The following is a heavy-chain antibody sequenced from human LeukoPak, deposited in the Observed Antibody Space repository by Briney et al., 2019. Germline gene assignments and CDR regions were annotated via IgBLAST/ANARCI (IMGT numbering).Heavy chain of an antibody. V-gene: IGHV4-39*01. CDR2: IYYSGST. CDR3: ATTMIRITIFGVSYYGMDV. D-gene: IGHD3-3*01. Sequence: PSETLSLTCTVSGGSISSSSYSWGWIRQPPGKGPEWIGSIYYSGSTYYNPSLKSRVTISVDTSKNQFSLKLSSVTAADTAVYYCATTMIRITIFGVSYYGMDVWGQGTTVTVSS. CDR1: GGSISSSSYS. J-gene: IGHJ6*02.